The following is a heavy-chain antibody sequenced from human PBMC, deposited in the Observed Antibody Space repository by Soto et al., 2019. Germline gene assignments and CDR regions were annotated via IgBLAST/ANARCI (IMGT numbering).Heavy chain of an antibody. V-gene: IGHV1-24*01. J-gene: IGHJ5*02. D-gene: IGHD4-17*01. CDR1: GYTLTELS. CDR2: FDPEDGET. CDR3: ATTFIRDYGDHNWFDP. Sequence: QVQLVQSGAEVKKPGASVKVSCKVSGYTLTELSMHWVRQAPGKGLEWMGGFDPEDGETIYAQKFQGRVTMTEDTSTDTAYMELSSLRSEDTAVYYCATTFIRDYGDHNWFDPWGQGTLVTVSS.